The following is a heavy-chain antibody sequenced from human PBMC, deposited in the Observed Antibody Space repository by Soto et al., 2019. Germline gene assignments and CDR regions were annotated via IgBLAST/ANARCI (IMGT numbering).Heavy chain of an antibody. V-gene: IGHV4-4*02. J-gene: IGHJ5*02. CDR3: ARSYSSSSRRFDP. D-gene: IGHD6-13*01. CDR2: IYHSGST. Sequence: SETLSLTCAVSGGSISSSNWWSWVRQPPGKGLEWIREIYHSGSTNYNPSLKSRVTISVDKSKNQFSLKLSSVTAADTAVYYCARSYSSSSRRFDPWGQGTLVTVSS. CDR1: GGSISSSNW.